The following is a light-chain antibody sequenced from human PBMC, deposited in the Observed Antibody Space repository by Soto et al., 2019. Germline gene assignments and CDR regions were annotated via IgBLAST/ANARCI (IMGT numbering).Light chain of an antibody. J-gene: IGLJ2*01. CDR1: SSDVGGYNY. Sequence: QSALTQPASVSGSPGQSITISCTGTSSDVGGYNYVSWYQQHPGKAPKLMIYEVSNRPSGVSNRFSGSKSGNTASLTISWLQAEDEADYYCSSYTSSSTFVVFGGGTTLTVL. CDR3: SSYTSSSTFVV. V-gene: IGLV2-14*01. CDR2: EVS.